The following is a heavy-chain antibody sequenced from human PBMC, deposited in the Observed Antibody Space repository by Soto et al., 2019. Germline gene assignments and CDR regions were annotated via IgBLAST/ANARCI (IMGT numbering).Heavy chain of an antibody. CDR2: INPSGGST. CDR1: GYTFTSYY. V-gene: IGHV1-46*01. CDR3: ARVRRDYSSSSGGIRFDY. J-gene: IGHJ4*02. Sequence: ASVKVSCKASGYTFTSYYMHWVRQAPGQGLEWMGIINPSGGSTSYAQKFQGRVTMTRDTSTSTVYMELGSLRSEDTAVYYCARVRRDYSSSSGGIRFDYWGQGTLVTVSS. D-gene: IGHD6-6*01.